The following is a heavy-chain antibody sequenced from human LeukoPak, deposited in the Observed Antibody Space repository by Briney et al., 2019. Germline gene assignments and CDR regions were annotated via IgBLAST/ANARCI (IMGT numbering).Heavy chain of an antibody. CDR2: INHSGTN. CDR3: GREITMVRGVIISKEVNWFDS. Sequence: SETLSLTCAVYGGSFNGFYWSWLPQPPGKGLVWIGEINHSGTNNYHPSLRRRVTISVDTSRNQFSVQLSSVTDADTAVYFCGREITMVRGVIISKEVNWFDSWGQGTLVTVSA. V-gene: IGHV4-34*01. CDR1: GGSFNGFY. D-gene: IGHD3-10*01. J-gene: IGHJ5*01.